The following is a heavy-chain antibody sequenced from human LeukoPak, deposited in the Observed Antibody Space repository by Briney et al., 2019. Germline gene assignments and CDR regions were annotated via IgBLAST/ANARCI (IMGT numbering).Heavy chain of an antibody. CDR1: GGSINTYY. J-gene: IGHJ5*02. Sequence: PPETLSLTCTVSGGSINTYYWSWIRQPAGKGLEWTGRIYSTGITTYNPSLKGRATMSVDTSKNQFSLKLSSVTAADTAVYYCARPQSGLGWFDPWGQGILVTVSS. V-gene: IGHV4-4*07. CDR3: ARPQSGLGWFDP. CDR2: IYSTGIT.